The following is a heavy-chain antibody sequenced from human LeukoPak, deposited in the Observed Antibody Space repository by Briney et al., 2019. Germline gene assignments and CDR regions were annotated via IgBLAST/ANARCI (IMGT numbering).Heavy chain of an antibody. Sequence: GGSLRLSCAASGFTLRNYWTHWVRQTPGKGLLWVSRINGDGTSATYAGSVKGRFTISRDNAKNTLYLQMNSLRAEDTAVYYCARVAYCGGDCYSLDYYYMDVWGKGTTVTVSS. CDR2: INGDGTSA. CDR3: ARVAYCGGDCYSLDYYYMDV. V-gene: IGHV3-74*01. D-gene: IGHD2-21*02. CDR1: GFTLRNYW. J-gene: IGHJ6*03.